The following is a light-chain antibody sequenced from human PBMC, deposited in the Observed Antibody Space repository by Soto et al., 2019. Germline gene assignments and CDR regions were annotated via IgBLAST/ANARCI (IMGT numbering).Light chain of an antibody. V-gene: IGLV2-23*01. CDR1: KSDALSYDA. CDR3: CSYIYSNNWA. J-gene: IGLJ3*02. Sequence: QSALTQPASLSGSPGQSVTISCTGSKSDALSYDAVSWYQHRPGKAPKLIIYEGTKRPSGISNRYSGYRSHNLSSLIISGLQAESEADYYCCSYIYSNNWAFGGGTKVTV. CDR2: EGT.